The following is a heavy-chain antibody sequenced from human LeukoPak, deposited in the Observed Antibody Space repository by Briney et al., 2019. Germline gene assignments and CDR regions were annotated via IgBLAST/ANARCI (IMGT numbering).Heavy chain of an antibody. CDR2: IYYSGST. Sequence: PSETLSLTCTVSGGSISSSSYYWGWIRQPPGKGLEWIGSIYYSGSTYYNPSLKSRVTISVDTSKSQFSLKLSSVTAADTAVYYCARRGNRWLPFDYWGQGTLVTVSS. V-gene: IGHV4-39*01. CDR1: GGSISSSSYY. CDR3: ARRGNRWLPFDY. J-gene: IGHJ4*02. D-gene: IGHD5-24*01.